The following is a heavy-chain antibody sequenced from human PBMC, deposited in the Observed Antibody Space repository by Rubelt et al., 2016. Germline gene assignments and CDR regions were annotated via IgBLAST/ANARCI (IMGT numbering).Heavy chain of an antibody. J-gene: IGHJ4*02. CDR2: IWYDGSNK. CDR3: AKNCGGTCYSDFDS. Sequence: PGRSLRLSCAASGFTFSSYAMHWVRQAPGKGLEWVAVIWYDGSNKYYADSVKGRFTISRDNSKNTLYLRMKSLRAEDTAVYYCAKNCGGTCYSDFDSWGQGTLVTVSS. V-gene: IGHV3-33*06. CDR1: GFTFSSYA. D-gene: IGHD2-15*01.